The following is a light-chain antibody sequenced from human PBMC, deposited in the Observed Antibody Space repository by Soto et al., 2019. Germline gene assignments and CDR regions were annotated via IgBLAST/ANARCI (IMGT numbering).Light chain of an antibody. CDR1: QSINRD. J-gene: IGKJ5*01. CDR3: QQRSNWPGT. Sequence: EIVMTQSPATLSVSPGESATLSCRASQSINRDLAWYVQKPGQAPRLLIYDASNRATGIPARFSDSGSGTDFTLTISSLEPEDFAVYYCQQRSNWPGTFGQGTRLEIK. CDR2: DAS. V-gene: IGKV3-11*01.